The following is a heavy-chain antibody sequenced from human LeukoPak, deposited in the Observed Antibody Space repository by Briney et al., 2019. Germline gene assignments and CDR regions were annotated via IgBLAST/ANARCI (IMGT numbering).Heavy chain of an antibody. Sequence: GGSLRLSCEASGFTFRSYGMHWVRQAPGKGLEWVTSISHDGGSKYSADSVKGRFTISRDNSKNTLYLQMNSLRAEDTAVYYCAKDTRDDHHSDYWGQGTLVTVSS. D-gene: IGHD1-14*01. CDR2: ISHDGGSK. CDR3: AKDTRDDHHSDY. CDR1: GFTFRSYG. V-gene: IGHV3-30*18. J-gene: IGHJ4*02.